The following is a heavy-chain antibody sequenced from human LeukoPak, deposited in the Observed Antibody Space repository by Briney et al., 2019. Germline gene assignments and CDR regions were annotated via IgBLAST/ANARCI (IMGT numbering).Heavy chain of an antibody. CDR1: DYTFTSYG. J-gene: IGHJ6*03. V-gene: IGHV1-18*01. Sequence: GASVKASCKASDYTFTSYGISWVRQAPGQGLEWMGWISAYNGNTNYAQKLQGRVTMTTDTSTSTAYMELRSLRSDDTAVYYCARRYSSSSWGYYYYMDVWGKGTTVTVSS. D-gene: IGHD6-6*01. CDR3: ARRYSSSSWGYYYYMDV. CDR2: ISAYNGNT.